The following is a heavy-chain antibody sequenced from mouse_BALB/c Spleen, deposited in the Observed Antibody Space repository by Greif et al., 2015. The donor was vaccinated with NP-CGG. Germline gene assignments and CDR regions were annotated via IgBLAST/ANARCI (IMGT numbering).Heavy chain of an antibody. J-gene: IGHJ4*01. CDR3: ARDGGDYDAMDY. V-gene: IGHV5-4*02. CDR2: ISDGGSYT. CDR1: GFTFSDYY. Sequence: EVQLQESGGGLVKPGGSLKLSCAASGFTFSDYYMYWVRQTPEKRLEWVATISDGGSYTYYPDSVKGRFTISRDNAKNNLYLQMSSLKSEDTAMYYCARDGGDYDAMDYWGQGTSVTVSS.